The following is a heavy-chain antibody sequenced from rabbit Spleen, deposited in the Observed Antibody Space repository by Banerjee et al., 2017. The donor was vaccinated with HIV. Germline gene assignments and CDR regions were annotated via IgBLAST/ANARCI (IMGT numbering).Heavy chain of an antibody. Sequence: QSLEESGGDLVKPGASLTLTCKASGVSFNDKDVMCWVRQAPGKGLEWIGYIDPVFGSTYYSNWVNGRFTISSHNAQNTLYLQMTSLTAADTATYFCVRDQAGDADYGPYYLNLWGPGTLVTVS. V-gene: IGHV1S40*01. CDR1: GVSFNDKDV. CDR2: IDPVFGST. J-gene: IGHJ4*01. CDR3: VRDQAGDADYGPYYLNL. D-gene: IGHD2-1*01.